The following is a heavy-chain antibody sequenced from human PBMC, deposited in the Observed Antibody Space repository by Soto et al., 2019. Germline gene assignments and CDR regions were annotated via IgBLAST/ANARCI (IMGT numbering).Heavy chain of an antibody. CDR2: IYHSVST. CDR1: GGSISSGGYS. Sequence: SETLSLSYAVFGGSISSGGYSWSWIRQPPGKGLECIGYIYHSVSTYYNPSLKSRVTISVDRSKNQFSLKLNSVTAADTAVYYCARGPPLGYWGQGTLVTVSS. J-gene: IGHJ4*02. V-gene: IGHV4-30-2*01. CDR3: ARGPPLGY.